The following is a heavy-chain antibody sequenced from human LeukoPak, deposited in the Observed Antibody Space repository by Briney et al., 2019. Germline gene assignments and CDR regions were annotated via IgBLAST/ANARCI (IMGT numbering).Heavy chain of an antibody. CDR3: ARGRLEPLY. J-gene: IGHJ4*02. D-gene: IGHD1-1*01. CDR2: IYHSGST. CDR1: GGSLSSGGYY. Sequence: SETLSLTCTVSGGSLSSGGYYWCWIRQPPGKGLEWIGYIYHSGSTYYNPSLKSRVTISVDRSKNQFSLKLSSVTAADTAVYYCARGRLEPLYWGQGTLVTVST. V-gene: IGHV4-30-2*01.